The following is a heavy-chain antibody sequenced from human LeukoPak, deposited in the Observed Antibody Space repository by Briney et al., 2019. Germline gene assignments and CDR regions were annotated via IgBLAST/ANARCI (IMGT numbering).Heavy chain of an antibody. V-gene: IGHV3-23*05. CDR3: AKSPGSDDWYLHY. CDR1: GFTFSTYA. CDR2: ITNTGGVT. D-gene: IGHD3-9*01. J-gene: IGHJ4*02. Sequence: QTGGSLRLSCAASGFTFSTYAMSWVRQAPGKGLEWVSGITNTGGVTLYADSVKGRLTVSRDNSKNTLYLHMNSLRADDTAVYYCAKSPGSDDWYLHYWGQGTLVTVSS.